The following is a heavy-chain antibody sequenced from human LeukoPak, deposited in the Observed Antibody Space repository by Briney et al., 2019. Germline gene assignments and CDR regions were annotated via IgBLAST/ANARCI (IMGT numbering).Heavy chain of an antibody. CDR1: GGSISSSTYY. CDR2: IYYSGST. Sequence: SETLSLTCTVSGGSISSSTYYWGWIRQPPGKGLEWIGSIYYSGSTYYNPSLKSRVTISVDTSKNQFSLKLSSVTAADTAVYYCARLIAVAGPGSYWSQGTLVTVSS. D-gene: IGHD6-13*01. J-gene: IGHJ4*02. CDR3: ARLIAVAGPGSY. V-gene: IGHV4-39*01.